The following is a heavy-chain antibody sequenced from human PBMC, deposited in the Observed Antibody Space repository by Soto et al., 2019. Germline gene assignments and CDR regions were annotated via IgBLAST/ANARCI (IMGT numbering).Heavy chain of an antibody. Sequence: QVQLQQWGAGLLKPSETLSLTCAVYGGSFSGYWWTWIRQPPGKGLEWIGNIDHSGSTNYNPSLASRVTISVDTSKNQFSLNLNSVTAADTAVYYCARGAPGYWGQGTLVSVSS. CDR2: IDHSGST. CDR1: GGSFSGYW. V-gene: IGHV4-34*01. CDR3: ARGAPGY. J-gene: IGHJ4*02.